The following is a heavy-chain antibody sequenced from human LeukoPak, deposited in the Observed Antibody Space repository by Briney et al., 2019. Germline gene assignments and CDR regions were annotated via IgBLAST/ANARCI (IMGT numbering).Heavy chain of an antibody. D-gene: IGHD6-25*01. V-gene: IGHV1-18*01. CDR1: GYTFVTKP. CDR2: ISPLNGAT. CDR3: ARGLDAAAGLANFDY. Sequence: VASVKVSCKTSGYTFVTKPISWVRQAPGQGLEWLGWISPLNGATSFAQQFQGRVSMTADSATGTVYLELRSLRFDDTAIYYCARGLDAAAGLANFDYWGQGTLVTVSS. J-gene: IGHJ4*02.